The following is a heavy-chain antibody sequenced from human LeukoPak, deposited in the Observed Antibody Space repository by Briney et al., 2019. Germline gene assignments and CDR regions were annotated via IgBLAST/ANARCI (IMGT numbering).Heavy chain of an antibody. CDR3: ARSEYYECSGSYSYYYYGMDV. D-gene: IGHD3-10*01. Sequence: ASVKVTCKASGGTFSSCAIRWVRQAPGQGLDWMGRIIPFFGIANYAQKFQGRVTLTADKSTSTASMALSSLRPEQTAVYYLARSEYYECSGSYSYYYYGMDVWGQGTTVTVSS. V-gene: IGHV1-69*10. CDR2: IIPFFGIA. J-gene: IGHJ6*02. CDR1: GGTFSSCA.